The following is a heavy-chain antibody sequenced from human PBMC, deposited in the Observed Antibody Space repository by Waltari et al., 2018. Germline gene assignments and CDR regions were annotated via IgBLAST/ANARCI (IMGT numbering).Heavy chain of an antibody. J-gene: IGHJ6*02. CDR3: ARELPPTRITIFGVVMDGMDV. Sequence: EVQLVESGGGLVQPGGSLRLSCAASGFTFSSYEMNWVRQAQGKGLEWVSYISSSGSTIYYADSVKGRFTISRDNAKNSLYLQMDSLRAEDTAVYYCARELPPTRITIFGVVMDGMDVWGQGTTVTVSS. CDR1: GFTFSSYE. D-gene: IGHD3-3*01. V-gene: IGHV3-48*03. CDR2: ISSSGSTI.